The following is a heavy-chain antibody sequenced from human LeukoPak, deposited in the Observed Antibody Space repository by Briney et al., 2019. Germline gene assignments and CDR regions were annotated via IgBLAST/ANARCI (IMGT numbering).Heavy chain of an antibody. D-gene: IGHD3-10*01. CDR2: IYYSGST. CDR1: GGSISSSSYY. V-gene: IGHV4-39*01. CDR3: ARQDGVRYGSGSLFDY. Sequence: SETLSLTCTVSGGSISSSSYYWGWIRQPPGKGLEWIGSIYYSGSTYYNPSLKSRVTISVDTSKNQFSLKLSSVTAADTAVYYCARQDGVRYGSGSLFDYWGQGTLVTVSS. J-gene: IGHJ4*02.